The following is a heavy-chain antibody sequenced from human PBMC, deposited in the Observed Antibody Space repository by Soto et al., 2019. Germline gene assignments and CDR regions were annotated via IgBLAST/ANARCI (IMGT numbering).Heavy chain of an antibody. V-gene: IGHV3-7*01. Sequence: SLRLSCVASGFTFDDYWMNWVRQAPGKGLEWVAIINKDGSERFYVDSVKGRFTISRDNSKNSLFLQMESLRAEDTALYYCARDAPNTIDALPWRQGPRITAPQ. CDR3: ARDAPNTIDALP. CDR1: GFTFDDYW. CDR2: INKDGSER. J-gene: IGHJ5*02. D-gene: IGHD3-9*01.